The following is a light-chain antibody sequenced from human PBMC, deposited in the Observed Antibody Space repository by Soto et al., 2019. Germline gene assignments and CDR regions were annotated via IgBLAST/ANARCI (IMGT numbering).Light chain of an antibody. J-gene: IGKJ4*01. CDR2: DAS. CDR3: QQYGRSPLT. V-gene: IGKV3-20*01. CDR1: QNVSSRY. Sequence: DIVLTQSPGTLSLPPGERATLSCRASQNVSSRYIAWYQRQPGQAPRLIIYDASSRTTGTPDRFSGSGSGTYFPLTISRLEPEDFAVYYCQQYGRSPLTFGGGTKVEIK.